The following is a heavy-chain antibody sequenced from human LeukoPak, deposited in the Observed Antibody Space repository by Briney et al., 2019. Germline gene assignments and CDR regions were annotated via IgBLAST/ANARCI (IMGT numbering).Heavy chain of an antibody. Sequence: SETLSLTCAVYGGSFSGYYWSWIRQPPGKGLEWIGEINHSGSTNYNPSLKSRVTISVDTSKNQFSLKLSSVTAADTAVYYCARVMSVRGYDLPGYYYYGMDVWGQGTTVTVSS. CDR1: GGSFSGYY. CDR3: ARVMSVRGYDLPGYYYYGMDV. CDR2: INHSGST. D-gene: IGHD5-12*01. J-gene: IGHJ6*02. V-gene: IGHV4-34*01.